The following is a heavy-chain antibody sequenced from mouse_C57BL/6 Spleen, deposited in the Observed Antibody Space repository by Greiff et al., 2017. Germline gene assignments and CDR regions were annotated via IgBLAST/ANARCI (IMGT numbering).Heavy chain of an antibody. CDR1: GYAFTDYE. Sequence: QVQLQQSGAELVRPGASVTLSCKASGYAFTDYEMHWVKQTPVHGLEGIGAIDPETGGTAYNQKFKGKAILTADKSSSTAYMELRSLTSEDSAVYYCTRCSYYGSIYDSMDYWGQGTSVTVSS. CDR2: IDPETGGT. CDR3: TRCSYYGSIYDSMDY. V-gene: IGHV1-15*01. J-gene: IGHJ4*01. D-gene: IGHD1-1*01.